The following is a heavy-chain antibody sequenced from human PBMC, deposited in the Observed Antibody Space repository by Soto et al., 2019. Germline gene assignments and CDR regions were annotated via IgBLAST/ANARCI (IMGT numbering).Heavy chain of an antibody. CDR3: TRARYLYFDWLLNYYYYYGMDV. J-gene: IGHJ6*02. D-gene: IGHD3-9*01. CDR2: IRSKAYGGTT. CDR1: GFTFGDYA. V-gene: IGHV3-49*03. Sequence: GGSLRLSCTASGFTFGDYAMSWFRQAPGKGLEWVGFIRSKAYGGTTEYAASVKGRFTISRDDSKSIAYLQMNSLKTEDTAVYYCTRARYLYFDWLLNYYYYYGMDVWGQGTTVTVSS.